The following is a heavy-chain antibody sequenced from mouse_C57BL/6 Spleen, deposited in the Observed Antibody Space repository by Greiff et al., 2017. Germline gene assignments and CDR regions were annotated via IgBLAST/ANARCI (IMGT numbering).Heavy chain of an antibody. Sequence: VQGVESGAELVKPGASVKISCKASGYAFSSYWMNWVKQRPGKGLEWIGQIYPGDGDTNYNGKFKGKATLTADKSSSTAYMQLSSLTSEDSAVYFCSRFTAVVLDYWGQGTTLTVSS. CDR3: SRFTAVVLDY. V-gene: IGHV1-80*01. J-gene: IGHJ2*01. CDR2: IYPGDGDT. CDR1: GYAFSSYW. D-gene: IGHD1-1*01.